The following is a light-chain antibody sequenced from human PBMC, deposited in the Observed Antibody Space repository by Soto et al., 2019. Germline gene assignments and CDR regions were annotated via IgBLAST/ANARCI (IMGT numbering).Light chain of an antibody. CDR3: QQGHNWPLT. V-gene: IGKV3-15*01. CDR1: QSISSE. Sequence: EIVMTQSPAPLSVSPGERATLSCRASQSISSELAWYQQRPGQPPRLLIYGASTRATGVPDRFTGSGSGSDFTIHIRGLQAAAVAVYYCQQGHNWPLTFGQGTRLQI. CDR2: GAS. J-gene: IGKJ2*01.